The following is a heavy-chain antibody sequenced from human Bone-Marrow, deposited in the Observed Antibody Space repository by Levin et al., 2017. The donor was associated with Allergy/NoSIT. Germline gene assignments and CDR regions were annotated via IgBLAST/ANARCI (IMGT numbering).Heavy chain of an antibody. Sequence: GESLKISCAASGFTFNLYWMNWIRQAPGKGLEWVANIEKDGNEMHYVDSVEGRFTISRDNAKNVLYLEMSSLRVEDTALYYCGTDVGIAVADRNSWGQGVLVTVSS. V-gene: IGHV3-7*01. D-gene: IGHD6-19*01. J-gene: IGHJ4*02. CDR3: GTDVGIAVADRNS. CDR2: IEKDGNEM. CDR1: GFTFNLYW.